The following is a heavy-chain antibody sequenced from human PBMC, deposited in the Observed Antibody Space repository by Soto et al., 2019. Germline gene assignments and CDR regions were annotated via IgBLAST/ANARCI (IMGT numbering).Heavy chain of an antibody. J-gene: IGHJ6*02. V-gene: IGHV1-69*02. CDR3: ASLMSSGYYYGMDV. CDR2: IIPILGIA. Sequence: ASVKVSCKASGGTFSSYTISWVRQAPGQGLEWMGRIIPILGIANYAQKFQGRVTITADKSTSTAYMELGSLRSEDTAVYYCASLMSSGYYYGMDVWGQGTKVTVSS. CDR1: GGTFSSYT. D-gene: IGHD3-10*01.